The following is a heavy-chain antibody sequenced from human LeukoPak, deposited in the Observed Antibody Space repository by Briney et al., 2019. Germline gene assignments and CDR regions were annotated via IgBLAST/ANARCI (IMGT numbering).Heavy chain of an antibody. CDR2: IIPIFGTA. J-gene: IGHJ4*02. D-gene: IGHD3-3*01. CDR1: GGTFSSYA. CDR3: ASNYDFWSGYFGSG. V-gene: IGHV1-69*06. Sequence: GASVKVSCKASGGTFSSYAISWVRQAPGQGLEWMGGIIPIFGTANYAQKFQGRVTITADKSTSTAYMELSSLRSEDTAVYYCASNYDFWSGYFGSGWGQGTLVTVSS.